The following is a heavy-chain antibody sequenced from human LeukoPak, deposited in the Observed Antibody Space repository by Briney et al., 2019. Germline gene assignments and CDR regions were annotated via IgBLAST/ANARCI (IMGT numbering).Heavy chain of an antibody. J-gene: IGHJ4*02. D-gene: IGHD3-10*01. CDR3: ARVVVRGVRRNFDY. V-gene: IGHV4-59*01. CDR1: GGSIRSFY. CDR2: IYYSGST. Sequence: SETLSLTCTVSGGSIRSFYWSWIRQPPGKGLECIGYIYYSGSTNYNPSLKSRVTISVYTSKTQSPLKLRCVTGADTAVYYCARVVVRGVRRNFDYWGQGTLVTVSS.